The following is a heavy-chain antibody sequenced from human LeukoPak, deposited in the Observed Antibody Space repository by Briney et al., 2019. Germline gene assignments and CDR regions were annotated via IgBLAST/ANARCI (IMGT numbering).Heavy chain of an antibody. V-gene: IGHV3-30*02. CDR2: IENDGNSK. CDR1: GFTFSSYW. J-gene: IGHJ4*02. D-gene: IGHD3-10*01. Sequence: PGGSLRLSCAASGFTFSSYWTSWVRQAPGKGLEWMAFIENDGNSKYLADSVKGRFTISRDNSKNMLYLQMNSLRPEDTAVYYCAKDLHSGASCYWGQGTLVTVPS. CDR3: AKDLHSGASCY.